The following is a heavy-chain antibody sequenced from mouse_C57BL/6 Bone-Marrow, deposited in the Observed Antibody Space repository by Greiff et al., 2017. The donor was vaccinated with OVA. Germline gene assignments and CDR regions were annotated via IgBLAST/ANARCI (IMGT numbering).Heavy chain of an antibody. Sequence: EVKLVESGGGLVKPGGSLKLSCAASGFTFSDYGMHWVRQAPEKGLEWVAYISSGSSTIYYADTVKGRFTISRDNAKNTLFLQMTSLRSEDTAMYYCARDFNYYGSRRYFDYWGQGTTLTVSS. CDR2: ISSGSSTI. D-gene: IGHD1-1*01. J-gene: IGHJ2*01. CDR1: GFTFSDYG. V-gene: IGHV5-17*01. CDR3: ARDFNYYGSRRYFDY.